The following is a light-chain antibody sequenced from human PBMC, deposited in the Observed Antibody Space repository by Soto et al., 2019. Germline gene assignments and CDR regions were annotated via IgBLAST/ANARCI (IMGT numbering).Light chain of an antibody. CDR1: QTIGSTY. CDR2: GAF. V-gene: IGKV3-20*01. Sequence: EIVLTQSPGTLSLSPGETATLSCRASQTIGSTYLAWYQQKPGQAPRLFIYGAFNRATGIPDRFSGSGSETDFTLTISSLEPEDFATYYCQQLNSYLPITFGQGTRLEIK. J-gene: IGKJ5*01. CDR3: QQLNSYLPIT.